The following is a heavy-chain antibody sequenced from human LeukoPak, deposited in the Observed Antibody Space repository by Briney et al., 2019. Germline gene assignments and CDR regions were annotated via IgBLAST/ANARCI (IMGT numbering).Heavy chain of an antibody. D-gene: IGHD3-10*01. V-gene: IGHV4-59*08. CDR3: ARLSLGSGSHYNFHFDY. CDR1: SGSIRSNY. CDR2: IYQSGST. J-gene: IGHJ4*02. Sequence: PSETLSLTCTVSSGSIRSNYWSWVRQPPGKGLEWIAYIYQSGSTNYNPSLKSRVTISVDTSKNQFSLKLSSVTAADTAVYYCARLSLGSGSHYNFHFDYWGQGTLVTVSS.